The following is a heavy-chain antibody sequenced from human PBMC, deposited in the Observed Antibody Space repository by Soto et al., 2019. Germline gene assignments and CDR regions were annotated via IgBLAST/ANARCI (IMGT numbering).Heavy chain of an antibody. V-gene: IGHV4-4*07. CDR2: VEVHGTT. J-gene: IGHJ4*02. D-gene: IGHD3-16*01. Sequence: QVQLQESGPGLVRASETLSLSCTVSGVSLSSFYWNWIRQPAGGGLEWIGGVEVHGTTTYNPPLTSRNTLSLAPSNNQFSLNLRSVTAADTALYFCAADTGGGARAFEYWGQGMLATVSS. CDR3: AADTGGGARAFEY. CDR1: GVSLSSFY.